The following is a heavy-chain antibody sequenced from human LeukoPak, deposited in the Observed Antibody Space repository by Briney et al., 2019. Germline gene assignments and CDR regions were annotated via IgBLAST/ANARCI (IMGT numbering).Heavy chain of an antibody. CDR1: GGSISSGGYS. V-gene: IGHV4-30-2*01. J-gene: IGHJ3*02. CDR2: IYHSGST. Sequence: PSETLPLTCAVSGGSISSGGYSWSWIRQPPGKGLEWIGYIYHSGSTYYNPSLKSRVTISVDRSKKQFSLKLSSVTAADTAVYYCARVVAATHAFDIWGQGTMVTVSS. CDR3: ARVVAATHAFDI. D-gene: IGHD3-10*01.